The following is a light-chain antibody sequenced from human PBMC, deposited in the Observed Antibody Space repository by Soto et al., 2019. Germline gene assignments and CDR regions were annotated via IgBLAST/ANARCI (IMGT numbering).Light chain of an antibody. J-gene: IGLJ2*01. V-gene: IGLV2-23*01. Sequence: QSALTQPASVSGSPGQSITISCTGTSSDVGSYNLVSWYQQHPGKAPKLMIYEGSKRPSGVSNRFSGSKSGNTASLTISGLQAADEADYYCCSYAGSSTNVVFGGGTQLTVL. CDR2: EGS. CDR1: SSDVGSYNL. CDR3: CSYAGSSTNVV.